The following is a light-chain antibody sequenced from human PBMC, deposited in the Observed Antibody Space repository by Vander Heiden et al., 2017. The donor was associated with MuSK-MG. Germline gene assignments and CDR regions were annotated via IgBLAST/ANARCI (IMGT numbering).Light chain of an antibody. CDR1: QSVSSY. CDR2: DAS. CDR3: QQRSNWLFT. J-gene: IGKJ3*01. Sequence: ELVLTQSPATLSLSPGERATLSCRASQSVSSYLAWYQQKPGQAPRLLIYDASNRATGIPARFSGSGSGTDFTLTISSLGPEDFAVYYCQQRSNWLFTFGHGTKVDIK. V-gene: IGKV3-11*01.